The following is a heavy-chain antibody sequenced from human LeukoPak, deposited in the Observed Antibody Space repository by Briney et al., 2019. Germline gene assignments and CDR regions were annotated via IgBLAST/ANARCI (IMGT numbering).Heavy chain of an antibody. Sequence: SETLSLTCTVSGGSITRYFWSWIRQSPGKGLECIGYVFYSGTTNYNPSLKSRVTISLGPSNDQFSLKLSSVTAADTAVYFCARGGVLSRSSFDVWGQGTVVTVSS. CDR1: GGSITRYF. CDR2: VFYSGTT. CDR3: ARGGVLSRSSFDV. J-gene: IGHJ3*01. V-gene: IGHV4-59*01.